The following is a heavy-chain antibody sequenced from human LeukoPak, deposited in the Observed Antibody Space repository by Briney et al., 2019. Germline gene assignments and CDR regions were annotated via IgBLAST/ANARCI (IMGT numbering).Heavy chain of an antibody. Sequence: SETLSLTCTVSGGSISSSSDYWGWSRQPPGKGVEWIGSIYYSGSTYYNPSLKSRVTISVDTSKNQFSLKLSSVTAADTAVYYCATPYQLLSGYFPHWGQGTLVTVSS. D-gene: IGHD2-2*01. CDR1: GGSISSSSDY. CDR3: ATPYQLLSGYFPH. CDR2: IYYSGST. V-gene: IGHV4-39*01. J-gene: IGHJ1*01.